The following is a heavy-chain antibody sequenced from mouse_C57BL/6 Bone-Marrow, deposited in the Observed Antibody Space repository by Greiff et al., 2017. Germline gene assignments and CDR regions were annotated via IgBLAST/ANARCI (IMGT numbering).Heavy chain of an antibody. CDR1: GYTFTSYG. CDR2: IYPRSGNT. D-gene: IGHD2-4*01. CDR3: ARVGLVYDDYDWFAY. V-gene: IGHV1-81*01. Sequence: QVQLQQSGAELARPGASVKLSCKASGYTFTSYGISWVKQRTGQGLEWIGEIYPRSGNTYYNEKFKGKATLTADKSSSTAYMELRSLTSEDSAVYFCARVGLVYDDYDWFAYWGQGTLVTVSA. J-gene: IGHJ3*01.